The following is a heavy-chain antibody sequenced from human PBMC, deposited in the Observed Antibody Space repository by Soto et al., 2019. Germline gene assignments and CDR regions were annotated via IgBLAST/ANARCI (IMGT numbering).Heavy chain of an antibody. CDR2: ISGSGGST. V-gene: IGHV3-23*01. D-gene: IGHD4-4*01. Sequence: EVQLLESGGGLIQPGGSLRLSCAASGFTFSSYAMSWVRQAPGKGLEWVSAISGSGGSTYYADSVKGRFTISRDNSKNTLYLQMNSLRAEDTAGYYCAKDILETTDVDYWGQGTLVTVSS. CDR3: AKDILETTDVDY. CDR1: GFTFSSYA. J-gene: IGHJ4*02.